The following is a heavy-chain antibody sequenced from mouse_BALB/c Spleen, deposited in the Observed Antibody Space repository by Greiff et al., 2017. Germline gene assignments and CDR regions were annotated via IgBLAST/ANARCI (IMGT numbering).Heavy chain of an antibody. J-gene: IGHJ4*01. V-gene: IGHV5-17*02. Sequence: EVQGVESGGGLVQPGGSRKLSCAASGFTFSSFGMHWVRQAPEKGLEWVAYISSGSSTIYYADTVKGRFTISRDNPKNTLFLQMTSLRSEDTAMYYCARGYYGTYYAMDYWGQGTSVTVSS. CDR1: GFTFSSFG. D-gene: IGHD2-1*01. CDR3: ARGYYGTYYAMDY. CDR2: ISSGSSTI.